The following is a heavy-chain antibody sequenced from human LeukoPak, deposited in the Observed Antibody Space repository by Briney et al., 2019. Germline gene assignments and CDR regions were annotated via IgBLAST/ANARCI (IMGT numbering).Heavy chain of an antibody. CDR3: AREGYDSEYYFDY. CDR2: ISSSSSYI. V-gene: IGHV3-21*01. D-gene: IGHD3-22*01. J-gene: IGHJ4*02. Sequence: SGGSLRLSCAASGFTFSSYSMNWVRQAPGKGLEWVSSISSSSSYIYYADSVKGRFTISRDNAKNSLYLQMNSLRAEDTAVYYCAREGYDSEYYFDYWGQGTLVTVSS. CDR1: GFTFSSYS.